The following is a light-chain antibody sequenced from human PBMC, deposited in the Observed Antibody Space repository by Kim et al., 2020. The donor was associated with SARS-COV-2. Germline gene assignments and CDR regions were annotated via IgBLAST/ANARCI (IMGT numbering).Light chain of an antibody. CDR1: QSVTIY. CDR2: AAS. CDR3: QQTYNIPYT. J-gene: IGKJ2*01. V-gene: IGKV1-39*01. Sequence: SASIGDSVTLTCRASQSVTIYLDWYQQKPGKAPKPLIYAASSLQSGVPSRFSGSGSGTDFTLTISSLRPEDFATYYCQQTYNIPYTFGQGTKLEIK.